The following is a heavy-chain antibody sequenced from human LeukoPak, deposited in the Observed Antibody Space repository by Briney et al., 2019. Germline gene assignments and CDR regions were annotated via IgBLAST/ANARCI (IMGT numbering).Heavy chain of an antibody. D-gene: IGHD3-22*01. J-gene: IGHJ5*02. Sequence: ASVKVSCKATSRISWVRQAPGQGLEWMGWIGTYGGDTYYAQKFQGRITVTTDTFTSTVYMELRNLRSDDTAVYYCARDLWNFYDDSGYNRDFDPWGQGTLVTVSS. CDR1: TSR. CDR3: ARDLWNFYDDSGYNRDFDP. V-gene: IGHV1-18*01. CDR2: IGTYGGDT.